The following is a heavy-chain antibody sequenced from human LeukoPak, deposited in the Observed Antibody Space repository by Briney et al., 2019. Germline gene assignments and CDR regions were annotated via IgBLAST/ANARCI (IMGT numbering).Heavy chain of an antibody. CDR1: GGSISSFY. Sequence: SETLSLTCTVSGGSISSFYWSWIRQPPGKGLEWIGYIYYRGSTNYNPSLKSRVTVSLDTSKNQFFLKLSSVTAADTAVYYCAREPRITAAVDYWGQGTLVTVSS. CDR3: AREPRITAAVDY. J-gene: IGHJ4*02. V-gene: IGHV4-59*12. D-gene: IGHD6-13*01. CDR2: IYYRGST.